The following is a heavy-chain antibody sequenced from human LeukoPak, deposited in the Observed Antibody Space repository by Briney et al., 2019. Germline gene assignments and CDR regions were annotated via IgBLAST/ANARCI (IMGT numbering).Heavy chain of an antibody. CDR1: GFTFSSYG. CDR3: AKRMGTTDWFFDL. D-gene: IGHD1-7*01. J-gene: IGHJ2*01. Sequence: PGRSLRLSCAASGFTFSSYGMHWVRQAPGKGLERVAVISYDGSKNYYADSVKGRFTISRDNSKNTLYLQMNSLRPEDTAVYYCAKRMGTTDWFFDLWGRGTLVTVSS. V-gene: IGHV3-30*18. CDR2: ISYDGSKN.